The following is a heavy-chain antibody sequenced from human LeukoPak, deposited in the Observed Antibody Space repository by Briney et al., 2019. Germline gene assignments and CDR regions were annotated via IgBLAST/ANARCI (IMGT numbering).Heavy chain of an antibody. V-gene: IGHV3-23*01. CDR3: AKVDTAMATDY. CDR2: LSGTGDST. Sequence: PGGSLRLSCAASGFAFSIYAMSWVRQAPGKGLEWVSTLSGTGDSTYYADSVKGRFTISRDNSKNTLYLQMNSLRAEDTAVYYCAKVDTAMATDYWGQGTLVTVSS. J-gene: IGHJ4*02. CDR1: GFAFSIYA. D-gene: IGHD5-18*01.